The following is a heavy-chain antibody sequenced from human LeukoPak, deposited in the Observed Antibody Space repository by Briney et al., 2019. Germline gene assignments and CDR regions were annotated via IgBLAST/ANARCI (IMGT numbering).Heavy chain of an antibody. D-gene: IGHD2-21*01. V-gene: IGHV6-1*01. CDR2: TYYRSKWYN. Sequence: SETLSLTCAISGDSVSSNSAAWNWIRQSPSRGLEWLGRTYYRSKWYNDYAVSVKSRITINPDTSKNQFSLQLDSVTPEDTAVYYCCHSLSGRTGAFDIWGRGTVVTVSS. CDR1: GDSVSSNSAA. CDR3: CHSLSGRTGAFDI. J-gene: IGHJ3*02.